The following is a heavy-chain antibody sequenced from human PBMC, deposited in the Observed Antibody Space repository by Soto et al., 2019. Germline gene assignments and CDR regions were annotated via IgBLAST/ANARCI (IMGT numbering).Heavy chain of an antibody. V-gene: IGHV1-69*13. CDR2: IIPIFGTA. CDR3: AREIPPAPMVVVPAAFYYYYGMDV. CDR1: GGTLSSYA. Sequence: SGKVSCNASGGTLSSYAIGWVRHAPGQGLEWMGVIIPIFGTANYAQKFQGRVTINAEESTSTDYMELSRMRSEDTAVYYCAREIPPAPMVVVPAAFYYYYGMDVWGQGTTVTVSS. J-gene: IGHJ6*02. D-gene: IGHD2-2*01.